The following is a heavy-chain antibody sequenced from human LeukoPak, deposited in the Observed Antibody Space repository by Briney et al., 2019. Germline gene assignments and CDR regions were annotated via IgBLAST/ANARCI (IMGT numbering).Heavy chain of an antibody. D-gene: IGHD6-13*01. J-gene: IGHJ3*02. CDR2: INPYNGNT. CDR1: GYTFNSYG. V-gene: IGHV1-18*01. Sequence: ASVKVSCKTSGYTFNSYGISWVRQAPGQGLAWMGWINPYNGNTNYAQNLQGGVTMTTDTSTSTAYMELRSLRSEDTAVYYCARGPGSSWYKGAFDIWGQGTMVTVSS. CDR3: ARGPGSSWYKGAFDI.